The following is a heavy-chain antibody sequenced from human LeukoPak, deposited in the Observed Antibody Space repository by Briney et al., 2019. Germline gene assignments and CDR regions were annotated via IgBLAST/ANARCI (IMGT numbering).Heavy chain of an antibody. D-gene: IGHD5-24*01. J-gene: IGHJ4*02. V-gene: IGHV3-23*01. CDR1: GFTFSSYA. CDR2: ISGSGGST. CDR3: AKSTVFERWLRDY. Sequence: GASLRLSCAASGFTFSSYAMSWVRQAPGKGLEWVSAISGSGGSTYYADSVKGRFTISRDNSKNTLYLQMNSLRAEDTAVYYCAKSTVFERWLRDYWGQGTLVTVSS.